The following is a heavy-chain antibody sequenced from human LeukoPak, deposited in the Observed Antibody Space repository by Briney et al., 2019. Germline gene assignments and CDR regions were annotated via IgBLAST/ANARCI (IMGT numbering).Heavy chain of an antibody. CDR1: GGTFSSYA. CDR3: ARLEKWEPNPEVD. Sequence: GASVKVSCKASGGTFSSYAISWVRQAPGQGLEWMGGIIPIFGTANYAQKFQGRVTITADESTSTAYMELSSLRSEDTAVYYCARLEKWEPNPEVDWGQGTLVTVSS. CDR2: IIPIFGTA. D-gene: IGHD1-26*01. V-gene: IGHV1-69*13. J-gene: IGHJ4*02.